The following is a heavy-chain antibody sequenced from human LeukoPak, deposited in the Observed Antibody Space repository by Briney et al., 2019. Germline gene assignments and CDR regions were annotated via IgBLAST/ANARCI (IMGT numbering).Heavy chain of an antibody. J-gene: IGHJ4*02. D-gene: IGHD3-9*01. CDR1: GGSFSGYY. CDR3: ARVTGYTIEDYFDY. CDR2: IYYSGST. Sequence: PSETLSLTCGVYGGSFSGYYWSWIRQPPGKGLEWIGYIYYSGSTNYNPSLKSRVTISVKTSKNQFSLKLRSVTAADTAVYYCARVTGYTIEDYFDYWGQGTLVTVSS. V-gene: IGHV4-59*12.